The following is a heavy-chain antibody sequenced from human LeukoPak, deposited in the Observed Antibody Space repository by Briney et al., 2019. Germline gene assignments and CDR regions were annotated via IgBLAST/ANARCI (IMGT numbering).Heavy chain of an antibody. CDR2: IRYDGSIK. V-gene: IGHV3-30*02. D-gene: IGHD3-10*01. CDR3: AKGGHGATYGSGSYYSD. CDR1: GFTFSSYG. J-gene: IGHJ4*02. Sequence: GGSLRLSCAASGFTFSSYGMHWVRQAPGKGLEWVTFIRYDGSIKYYADSVKGRFTISRDNSKNTVSLQMNSLRAEDTAVYYCAKGGHGATYGSGSYYSDWGQGTLVTVSS.